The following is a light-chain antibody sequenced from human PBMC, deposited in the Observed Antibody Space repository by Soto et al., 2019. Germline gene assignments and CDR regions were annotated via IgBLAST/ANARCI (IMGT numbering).Light chain of an antibody. CDR3: SSYAGSDSYV. Sequence: QSVLTQPPSASGSPGQSVAISCTGTSSDVGGYNYVSWYQQHPGKAPQVMIYEVSKRLSGVPDRFSGSKSGNTASLTVSALQAEDEADYYCSSYAGSDSYVFGTGTKVTVL. V-gene: IGLV2-8*01. CDR2: EVS. CDR1: SSDVGGYNY. J-gene: IGLJ1*01.